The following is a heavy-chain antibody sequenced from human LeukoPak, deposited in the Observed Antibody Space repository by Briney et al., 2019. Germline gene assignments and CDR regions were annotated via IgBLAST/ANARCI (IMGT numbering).Heavy chain of an antibody. CDR3: ARVGCSSTSCYRGGFDY. V-gene: IGHV1-8*01. D-gene: IGHD2-2*02. Sequence: ASVKVCCKASGYTFTRYDINWVRQATGQGLEWMGWMNPNSGNTGYAQKFQGRVTMTRNTSISTAYMELSSLRSEDTAVYYCARVGCSSTSCYRGGFDYWGQGTLVTVSS. CDR2: MNPNSGNT. J-gene: IGHJ4*02. CDR1: GYTFTRYD.